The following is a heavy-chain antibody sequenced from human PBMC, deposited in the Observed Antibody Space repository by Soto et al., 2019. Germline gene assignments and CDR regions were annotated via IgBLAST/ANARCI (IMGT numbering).Heavy chain of an antibody. V-gene: IGHV3-48*02. Sequence: GGSLRLFCAASGFTFSSYNMNWVRQAPGKGLEWISYISSSTSTIYYADSVKGRFTISRDNAKNSLFLQMNSLRDEDTAVYYCARDGSGSYHTDYWGQGTLVTVSS. D-gene: IGHD1-26*01. CDR3: ARDGSGSYHTDY. J-gene: IGHJ4*02. CDR1: GFTFSSYN. CDR2: ISSSTSTI.